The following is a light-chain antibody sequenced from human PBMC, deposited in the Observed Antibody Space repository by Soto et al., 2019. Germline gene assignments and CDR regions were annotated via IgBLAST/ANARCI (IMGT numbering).Light chain of an antibody. CDR3: SSYTGSSTPLV. J-gene: IGLJ2*01. CDR2: DVS. CDR1: SSDVGGYNY. V-gene: IGLV2-14*01. Sequence: QSALTQPASVSGSPGQSITISCTGTSSDVGGYNYVSWYQQHPGKAPKLMIYDVSNRPSGVSKRFSGSKSGNTASLTISGRQAEDEADYYCSSYTGSSTPLVFGGGTKLTVL.